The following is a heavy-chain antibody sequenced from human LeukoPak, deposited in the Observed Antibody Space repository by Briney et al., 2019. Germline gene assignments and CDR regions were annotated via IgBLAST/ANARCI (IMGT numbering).Heavy chain of an antibody. CDR3: AREPNYYDSTGWDS. CDR1: GYSISSGDY. V-gene: IGHV4-38-2*02. CDR2: IYHSGIT. D-gene: IGHD3-22*01. J-gene: IGHJ4*02. Sequence: SETLSLTCTVSGYSISSGDYWGWIRQPPGKGLEWIGTIYHSGITSNNPSLKRRVTISVDTSKNQFSLKLSSVTAADTAVYFCAREPNYYDSTGWDSWGQGTLVTASS.